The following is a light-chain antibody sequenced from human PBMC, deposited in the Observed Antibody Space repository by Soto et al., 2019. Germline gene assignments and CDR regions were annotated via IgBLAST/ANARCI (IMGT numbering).Light chain of an antibody. Sequence: QSVLTQPRSVSGSPGQSVTIYCSGTSSDVGTYNYVSWYQQHPGKAPKLIIYDVSERPSGVPVRFSGSKSGNTASLTISGLQAEDETDYYCCSYAGSQTWVFGGGTKVTVL. J-gene: IGLJ3*02. V-gene: IGLV2-11*01. CDR1: SSDVGTYNY. CDR2: DVS. CDR3: CSYAGSQTWV.